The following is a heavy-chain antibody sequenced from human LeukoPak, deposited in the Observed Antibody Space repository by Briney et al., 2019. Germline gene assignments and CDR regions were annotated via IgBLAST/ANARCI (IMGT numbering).Heavy chain of an antibody. Sequence: ASVKVSCKASGYTFTSYYMHWVRQAPGQGLEWMGIINLSGGSTSYAQKFQGRVTMTRDTSTSTVYMELSSLRSEDTAVYYCARVLGVWGSYRYEYDAFDIWGQGTMVTVSS. V-gene: IGHV1-46*01. CDR2: INLSGGST. D-gene: IGHD3-16*02. CDR3: ARVLGVWGSYRYEYDAFDI. J-gene: IGHJ3*02. CDR1: GYTFTSYY.